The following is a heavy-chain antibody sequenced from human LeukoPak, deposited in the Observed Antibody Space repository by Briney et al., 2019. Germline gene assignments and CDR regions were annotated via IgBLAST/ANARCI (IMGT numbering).Heavy chain of an antibody. Sequence: GGSLRLSCAASGFTFSSYAMSWDRQAPGKGLEWVSAISGSGGSTYYADSVKGRFTISRDNSKNTLYLQMNSLRAEDTAVYYCAKGGVTVVPAASDYYGMDVWGQGTTVTVSS. CDR3: AKGGVTVVPAASDYYGMDV. D-gene: IGHD2-2*01. CDR1: GFTFSSYA. J-gene: IGHJ6*02. V-gene: IGHV3-23*01. CDR2: ISGSGGST.